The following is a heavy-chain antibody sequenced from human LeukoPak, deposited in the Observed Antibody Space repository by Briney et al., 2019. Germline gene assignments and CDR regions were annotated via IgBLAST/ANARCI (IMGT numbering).Heavy chain of an antibody. Sequence: GGSLRLSCAASGFAFSSYWMSCVRQAPGKGLEWVANIKQDGSEKYYVDSVKGRFTTSRDNTKNSLYQQNNSQRAETTAVYYCARDRGSDNWGQGTLVTVSS. CDR2: IKQDGSEK. CDR3: ARDRGSDN. CDR1: GFAFSSYW. V-gene: IGHV3-7*03. J-gene: IGHJ4*02. D-gene: IGHD3-16*01.